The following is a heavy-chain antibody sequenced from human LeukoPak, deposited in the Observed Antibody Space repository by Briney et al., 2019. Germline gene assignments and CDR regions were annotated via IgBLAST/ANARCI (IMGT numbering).Heavy chain of an antibody. J-gene: IGHJ4*02. CDR1: GSTFSSYG. D-gene: IGHD6-6*01. V-gene: IGHV3-48*04. CDR3: ARAKFGSSIYFDY. Sequence: GGSLRLSCAASGSTFSSYGMHWVRQAPGKGLEWVSYISSSGSTIYYADSVKGRFTISRDNAKSSLYLQMNSLRAEDTAVYYCARAKFGSSIYFDYWGQGTLVTVSS. CDR2: ISSSGSTI.